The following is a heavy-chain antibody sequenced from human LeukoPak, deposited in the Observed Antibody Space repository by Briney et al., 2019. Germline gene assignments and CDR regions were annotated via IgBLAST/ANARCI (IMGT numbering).Heavy chain of an antibody. D-gene: IGHD3-10*01. CDR2: IWYDGSNK. V-gene: IGHV3-33*01. CDR1: GFTFSSYG. CDR3: ARDGVGESLGAFDI. J-gene: IGHJ3*02. Sequence: GGSLRLSCAASGFTFSSYGMRWVRPAPGKGLEWVAVIWYDGSNKYYADSVKGRFTISRDNSKNTLYLQMNSLRAEDTAVYYCARDGVGESLGAFDIWGQGTMVTVSS.